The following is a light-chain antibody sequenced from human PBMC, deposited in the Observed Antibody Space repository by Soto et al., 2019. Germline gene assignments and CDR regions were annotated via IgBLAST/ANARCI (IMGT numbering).Light chain of an antibody. Sequence: QSVLTQPPSASGTPGQSVTISCSGSSSNIGRNAVNWYQQLPGTAPKLLIYSSYQRPSGVPDRFSGSKSGTSGSLAIRGLQSEDEATYHCAVWDDSLNAVVFGGGTKVTVL. V-gene: IGLV1-44*01. CDR2: SSY. CDR1: SSNIGRNA. J-gene: IGLJ2*01. CDR3: AVWDDSLNAVV.